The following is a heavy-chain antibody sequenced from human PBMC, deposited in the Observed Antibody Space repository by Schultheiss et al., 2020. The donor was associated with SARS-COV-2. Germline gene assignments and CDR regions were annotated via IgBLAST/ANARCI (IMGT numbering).Heavy chain of an antibody. V-gene: IGHV3-23*01. CDR2: ISGSGGST. Sequence: GESLKISCAASGFTFSSYAMSWVRQAPGKGLEWVSAISGSGGSTYYADSVKGRFTISRDNSKNTLYLQMNSLRAEDTAVYYCARDRTPTVTLPFDPWGQGTLVTVSS. D-gene: IGHD4-17*01. J-gene: IGHJ5*02. CDR1: GFTFSSYA. CDR3: ARDRTPTVTLPFDP.